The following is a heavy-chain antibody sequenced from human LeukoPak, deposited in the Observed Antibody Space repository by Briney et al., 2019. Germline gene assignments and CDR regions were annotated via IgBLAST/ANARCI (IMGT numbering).Heavy chain of an antibody. Sequence: GGSLRLSCAASGFTFSSYSMNWVRQAPGKGLEWVSSISSSSSYIYYADSVKGRFTISRDNAKNSLYLQMNSLRAEDTAVYYCARSEQPAPREDWFDPWGQGTLVTVSS. J-gene: IGHJ5*02. CDR2: ISSSSSYI. CDR3: ARSEQPAPREDWFDP. D-gene: IGHD6-13*01. CDR1: GFTFSSYS. V-gene: IGHV3-21*01.